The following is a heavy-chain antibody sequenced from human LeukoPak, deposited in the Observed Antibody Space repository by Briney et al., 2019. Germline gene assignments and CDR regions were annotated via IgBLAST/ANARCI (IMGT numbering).Heavy chain of an antibody. V-gene: IGHV3-33*01. CDR1: GFTFSSYG. CDR2: IWYDGSNK. CDR3: ARGVGVVVPAAQGFDY. J-gene: IGHJ4*02. Sequence: PGGSLRLSCAASGFTFSSYGMHWVRQAPGKGLEWVAVIWYDGSNKYYADSVKGRFTISRDNSKNTLYLQMNSLRAEDTAVYYCARGVGVVVPAAQGFDYWGQGTLVTVSS. D-gene: IGHD2-2*01.